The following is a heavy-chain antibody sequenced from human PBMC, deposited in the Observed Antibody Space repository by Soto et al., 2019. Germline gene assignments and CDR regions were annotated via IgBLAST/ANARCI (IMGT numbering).Heavy chain of an antibody. CDR2: IYYSGST. J-gene: IGHJ3*02. CDR3: ARAADNYRDFWELDAFDI. CDR1: GGSISSGDYY. D-gene: IGHD3-3*01. V-gene: IGHV4-30-4*01. Sequence: SETLSLTCTVSGGSISSGDYYWSWIRQPPGKGLEWIGYIYYSGSTYYNPSLKSRVTISVDTSKNQFSLKLSSVTAADTAVYYCARAADNYRDFWELDAFDIWGQGTMVTVSS.